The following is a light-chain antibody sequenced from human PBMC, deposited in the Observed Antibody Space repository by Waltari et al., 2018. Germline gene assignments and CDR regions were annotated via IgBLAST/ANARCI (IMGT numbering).Light chain of an antibody. J-gene: IGLJ2*01. Sequence: SYELTQPPSVSVSPGQTARISCSGDALPKHYAYLYQQRPGQAPVLLIYKDTERPSGIPERFSGSSSGTTVTLTISGVQAEDEADYYCQSADSSGTYVVFGGGTMLTVL. CDR2: KDT. CDR1: ALPKHY. CDR3: QSADSSGTYVV. V-gene: IGLV3-25*03.